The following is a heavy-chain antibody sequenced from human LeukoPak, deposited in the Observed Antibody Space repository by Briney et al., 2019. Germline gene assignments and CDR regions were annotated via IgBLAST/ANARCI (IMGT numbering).Heavy chain of an antibody. CDR1: GDSISSSSNY. CDR3: ARRQIVVVPAARNINWFDP. J-gene: IGHJ5*02. Sequence: SETLSLTCTVSGDSISSSSNYWGWIRQPPGKGLEWIGSVYYSGSTYSNPSLKSRVAIAVDTSKNQISLKLTSVTAADTAVYYCARRQIVVVPAARNINWFDPWGQGTLVTVSS. D-gene: IGHD2-2*01. V-gene: IGHV4-39*01. CDR2: VYYSGST.